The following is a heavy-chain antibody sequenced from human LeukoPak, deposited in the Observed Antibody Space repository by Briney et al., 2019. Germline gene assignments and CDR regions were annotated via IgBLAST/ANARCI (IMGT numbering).Heavy chain of an antibody. CDR1: GASISSYY. V-gene: IGHV4-4*07. CDR3: ARGVEMATIGGYNWFDP. D-gene: IGHD5-24*01. CDR2: IYTSGST. J-gene: IGHJ5*02. Sequence: SETLSLTCTVSGASISSYYWTWIRQPAGKGLEWIGRIYTSGSTYYNPSLKSRVTMSVDTSKNQFSLKLSSVTAADTAVYYCARGVEMATIGGYNWFDPWGQGPLVTVSS.